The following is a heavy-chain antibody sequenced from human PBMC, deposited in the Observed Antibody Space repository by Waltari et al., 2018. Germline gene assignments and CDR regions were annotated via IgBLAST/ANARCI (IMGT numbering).Heavy chain of an antibody. CDR1: GFTFSRFW. D-gene: IGHD6-13*01. J-gene: IGHJ6*02. CDR3: AKVAPRTYRSPVPGRDYYYGMDV. CDR2: IDSDGTSE. Sequence: EVRLVESGGGLVQPGESLRLSCAASGFTFSRFWMHWVRQAPGKGLVWGERIDSDGTSERDADSVKGRFTIARDNAKNTLYLQMKRLRVEDTAVYYCAKVAPRTYRSPVPGRDYYYGMDVWGQGTTVTVFS. V-gene: IGHV3-74*01.